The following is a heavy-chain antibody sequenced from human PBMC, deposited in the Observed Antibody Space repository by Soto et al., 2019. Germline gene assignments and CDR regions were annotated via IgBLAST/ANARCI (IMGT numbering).Heavy chain of an antibody. Sequence: QVQLQESGPGLVKPSQTLSLTCTVSGGSISSGGYYWSWIRQHPGKGMEWIGYIYYSGSTYYNPSLKRRVTISVDTSKNQFSLKLSSVTAADTAVYYWARSFGVAAAGPFDYWGQGTLVTVSS. CDR3: ARSFGVAAAGPFDY. D-gene: IGHD6-13*01. V-gene: IGHV4-31*03. J-gene: IGHJ4*02. CDR2: IYYSGST. CDR1: GGSISSGGYY.